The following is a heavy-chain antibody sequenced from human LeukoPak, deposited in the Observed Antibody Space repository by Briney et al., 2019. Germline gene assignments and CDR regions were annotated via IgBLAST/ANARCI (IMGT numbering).Heavy chain of an antibody. CDR2: ISAYNGNT. CDR1: GYTFTSYG. V-gene: IGHV1-18*01. CDR3: ARDQYDILTGYYLRRFDP. Sequence: ASVKVSCKASGYTFTSYGISWVRQAPGQGLEWMGWISAYNGNTNYAQKLQGRVTMTTDTSTSTAYMELRSPRSDDTAVYYCARDQYDILTGYYLRRFDPWGQGTLVTVSS. D-gene: IGHD3-9*01. J-gene: IGHJ5*02.